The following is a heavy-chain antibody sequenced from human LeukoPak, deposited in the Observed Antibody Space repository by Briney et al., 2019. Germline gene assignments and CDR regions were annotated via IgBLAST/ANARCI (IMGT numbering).Heavy chain of an antibody. CDR2: IYYSGST. D-gene: IGHD6-13*01. CDR1: GGSISSYY. J-gene: IGHJ5*02. V-gene: IGHV4-59*01. Sequence: SETLSLTCTVSGGSISSYYWSWIRQPPGKGLEWIGYIYYSGSTNYNPSLKSRVTISVDTSKNQFSLKLSSVTAADTAVYYCARVQPEEQQLVLSARWFDPWGQGTLVTVSS. CDR3: ARVQPEEQQLVLSARWFDP.